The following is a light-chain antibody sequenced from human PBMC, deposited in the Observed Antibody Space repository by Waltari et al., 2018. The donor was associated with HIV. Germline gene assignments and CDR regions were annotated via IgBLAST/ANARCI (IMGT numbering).Light chain of an antibody. CDR2: ENN. CDR3: QSYATRALMV. J-gene: IGLJ2*01. CDR1: SGSIAVNY. V-gene: IGLV6-57*01. Sequence: FMLTQRHPVSESPGKTVTISCTRSSGSIAVNYVQWYQQRPGSSPITVIYENNERPSGVPDRFSGSIDNSSNSASLTISGLKTDDEADYYCQSYATRALMVFVGGTKLTVL.